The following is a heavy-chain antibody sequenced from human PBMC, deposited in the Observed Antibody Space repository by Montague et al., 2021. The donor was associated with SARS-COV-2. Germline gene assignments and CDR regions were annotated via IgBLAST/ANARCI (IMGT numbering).Heavy chain of an antibody. J-gene: IGHJ4*02. CDR2: IYHSGST. D-gene: IGHD3-22*01. V-gene: IGHV4-4*02. CDR1: GGSISSSNW. CDR3: TRRASWVTMIVVVAYLDY. Sequence: SETLSLTCAVSGGSISSSNWWSWVRQPPGKGLEWIGEIYHSGSTNYNSSLKGRVTISVDKSKNQFSLKLSSVTAADTAVYYCTRRASWVTMIVVVAYLDYGGQGTLVTVSP.